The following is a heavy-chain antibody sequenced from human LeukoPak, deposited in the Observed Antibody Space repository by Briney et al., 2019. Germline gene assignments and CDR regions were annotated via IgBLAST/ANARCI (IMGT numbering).Heavy chain of an antibody. V-gene: IGHV3-74*01. CDR3: STGSGHAFDI. J-gene: IGHJ3*02. CDR1: GFTFSSYW. Sequence: GGSLRLSCAASGFTFSSYWMHWVRQVPGKGLVWVSRINSDGSSTSYADSVKGRFTISRDNAKNTLYVQMNSLRAEDTAVYYCSTGSGHAFDIWGRGTLVTVSS. D-gene: IGHD3-10*01. CDR2: INSDGSST.